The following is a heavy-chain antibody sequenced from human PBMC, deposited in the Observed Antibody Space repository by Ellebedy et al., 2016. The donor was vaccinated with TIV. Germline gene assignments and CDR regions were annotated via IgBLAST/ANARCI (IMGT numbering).Heavy chain of an antibody. Sequence: PGGSLRLSCTASGFTSDDYAIPWVRHTPGKGLEWVAGVSWNGGNIGYADSLKGRFTISRDNAKNSLYLQMNSLRAEDSALYHCVTGSKWEYEGHFGYWGQGTRVTVSS. D-gene: IGHD1-26*01. V-gene: IGHV3-9*02. J-gene: IGHJ4*02. CDR3: VTGSKWEYEGHFGY. CDR2: VSWNGGNI. CDR1: GFTSDDYA.